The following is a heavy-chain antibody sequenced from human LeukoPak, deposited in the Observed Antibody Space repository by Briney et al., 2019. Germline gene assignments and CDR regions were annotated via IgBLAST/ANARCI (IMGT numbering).Heavy chain of an antibody. CDR1: GYSFTNYY. Sequence: GSVKVSCKASGYSFTNYYLNGLRRAPGQGLEWMGVIDPTGGGTGYAQKFQARVTMTRDTSTSTVFMELSSLRSEDTALYYCARKMTTGVIDYWGQGTPVTVSS. J-gene: IGHJ4*02. D-gene: IGHD5-24*01. CDR2: IDPTGGGT. CDR3: ARKMTTGVIDY. V-gene: IGHV1-46*01.